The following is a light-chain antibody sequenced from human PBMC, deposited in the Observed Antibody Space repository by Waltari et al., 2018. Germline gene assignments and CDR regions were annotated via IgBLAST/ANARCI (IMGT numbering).Light chain of an antibody. CDR1: QRSSSW. V-gene: IGKV1-5*03. J-gene: IGKJ1*01. Sequence: DIQMTQSPSTLSASVGDRVTITCRASQRSSSWLAWYQQKPGKAPKLLIYKASSLESGVPSRFSGSGSGTEFTLTISSLQPDDFATYYCQQYNSYWWAFGQGTKVEIK. CDR3: QQYNSYWWA. CDR2: KAS.